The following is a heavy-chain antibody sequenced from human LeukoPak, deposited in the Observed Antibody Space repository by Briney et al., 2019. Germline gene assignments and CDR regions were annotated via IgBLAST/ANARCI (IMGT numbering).Heavy chain of an antibody. CDR2: INHSGST. V-gene: IGHV4-34*01. CDR1: GGSFSGYY. CDR3: ARGSKYCSGCFDY. D-gene: IGHD2-15*01. J-gene: IGHJ4*02. Sequence: SETLSLTCAVYGGSFSGYYWSWIRQPPGKGLEWIGEINHSGSTNYNPSLKSRVTISVDTSKNQFSLKLSSVTAADTAVYYCARGSKYCSGCFDYWGQGTLVTVSS.